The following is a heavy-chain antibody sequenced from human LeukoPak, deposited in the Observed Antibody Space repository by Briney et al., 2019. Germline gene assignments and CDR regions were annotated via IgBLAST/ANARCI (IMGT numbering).Heavy chain of an antibody. CDR2: ISSSSSYI. V-gene: IGHV3-21*01. J-gene: IGHJ4*02. CDR1: GFTLSGYG. D-gene: IGHD5-12*01. CDR3: AKVIYCDCSGYEY. Sequence: GGSLRLSCVASGFTLSGYGMNWVGQAPGKGLEWVSSISSSSSYIYYADSVKGRFTISRDNAKNSLYLQMNSLRAEDTAVYYCAKVIYCDCSGYEYWGQGTLVTVSS.